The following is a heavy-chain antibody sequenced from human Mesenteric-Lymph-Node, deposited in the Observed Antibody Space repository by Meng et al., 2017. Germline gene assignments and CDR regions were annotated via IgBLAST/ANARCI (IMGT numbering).Heavy chain of an antibody. V-gene: IGHV4-4*02. CDR2: IYHSGST. D-gene: IGHD3-10*01. J-gene: IGHJ4*02. CDR1: GGSISSSNW. CDR3: ARRRGGSGRDC. Sequence: GQRPESGPGLVKPSGTRSFTCAVAGGSISSSNWWSWVRQPPGKGLEWIGEIYHSGSTSYNPSLQSRVTMFVDTSKNQFSLMLTSVTATDTAVYYCARRRGGSGRDCWGQGTLVTVSS.